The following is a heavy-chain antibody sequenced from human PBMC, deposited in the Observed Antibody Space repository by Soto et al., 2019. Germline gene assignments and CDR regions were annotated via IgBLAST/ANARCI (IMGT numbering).Heavy chain of an antibody. CDR1: GGTFSSYS. CDR3: AREGGRHSGGIDY. Sequence: QVQLVQSGAEVKKPGSSVKVSCKASGGTFSSYSINWVRQAPGQGLEWMGEIIPIFGTANYAQKFQGRVTITANESTSTAYMALSWLRSEDTAVYYCAREGGRHSGGIDYWGQGTLVPGSS. CDR2: IIPIFGTA. J-gene: IGHJ4*02. V-gene: IGHV1-69*01. D-gene: IGHD1-26*01.